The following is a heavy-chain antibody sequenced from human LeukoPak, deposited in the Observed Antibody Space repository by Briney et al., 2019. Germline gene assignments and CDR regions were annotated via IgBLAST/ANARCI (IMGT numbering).Heavy chain of an antibody. J-gene: IGHJ6*02. D-gene: IGHD6-13*01. Sequence: QPGGSLRLSCAASGFTVSTNYMSWVRQAPGKGLEWVSAISGSGGSTYYADSVKGRFTISRDNSKNTLYLQMNSLRAEDTAVYYCAKDGYSRPEYSLLRAYGMDVWGQGTTVTVSS. CDR2: ISGSGGST. CDR3: AKDGYSRPEYSLLRAYGMDV. CDR1: GFTVSTNY. V-gene: IGHV3-23*01.